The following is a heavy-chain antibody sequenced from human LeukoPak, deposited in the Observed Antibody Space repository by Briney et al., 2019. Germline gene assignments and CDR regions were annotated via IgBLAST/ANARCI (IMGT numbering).Heavy chain of an antibody. J-gene: IGHJ3*02. CDR1: GGSISSYY. D-gene: IGHD6-13*01. CDR3: ARDSSSWDDAFDI. V-gene: IGHV4-59*01. CDR2: IYYSGST. Sequence: SETLSLTCTVSGGSISSYYWSWIRQPPGKGLEWIGYIYYSGSTNYNPSLKSRVTISVDTSKNQFSLKLSSVTAADTAVHYCARDSSSWDDAFDIWGQGTMVTVSS.